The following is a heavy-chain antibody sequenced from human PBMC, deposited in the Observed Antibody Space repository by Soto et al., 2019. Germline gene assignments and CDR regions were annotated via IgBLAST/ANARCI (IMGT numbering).Heavy chain of an antibody. CDR3: AHRRGNYYDSSGYYAFDI. J-gene: IGHJ3*02. D-gene: IGHD3-22*01. CDR2: IYWDDDK. V-gene: IGHV2-5*02. CDR1: GFSLSTSGVG. Sequence: SGPTLVKPTQTLTLTCTFSGFSLSTSGVGVGWIRQPPGKALEWLAVIYWDDDKRYSTSLKSRLTITKETSKNQVGLTMTNMDPVDTATYYCAHRRGNYYDSSGYYAFDIWGQGTMVTVSS.